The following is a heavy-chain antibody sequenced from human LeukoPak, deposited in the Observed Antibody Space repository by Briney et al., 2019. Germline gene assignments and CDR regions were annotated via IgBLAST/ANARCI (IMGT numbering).Heavy chain of an antibody. CDR3: ARADYYGSGSYYRRGDAFDI. CDR1: GFTFSSYG. V-gene: IGHV3-33*01. Sequence: PGGSLRLSCAASGFTFSSYGMHWVRQDPGKGLEWVAVIWYDGSNKYYADSVKGRFTISRDNSKNTLYLQMNSLRAEDTAVYYCARADYYGSGSYYRRGDAFDIWGQGTVVTVSS. J-gene: IGHJ3*02. D-gene: IGHD3-10*01. CDR2: IWYDGSNK.